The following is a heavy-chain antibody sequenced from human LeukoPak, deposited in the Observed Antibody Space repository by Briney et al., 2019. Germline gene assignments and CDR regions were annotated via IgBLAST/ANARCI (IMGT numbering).Heavy chain of an antibody. CDR1: GYSFTSYW. D-gene: IGHD2/OR15-2a*01. V-gene: IGHV5-51*01. Sequence: GESLKISCKGSGYSFTSYWIGWVRQMTGKGLEWMGIIYPGDADTRYSLSFQGQVTISADKSISTAYLQWSSLKASDTAMYYCARQRQYHAQVTYGMDVWGQGTTVTVSS. CDR2: IYPGDADT. J-gene: IGHJ6*02. CDR3: ARQRQYHAQVTYGMDV.